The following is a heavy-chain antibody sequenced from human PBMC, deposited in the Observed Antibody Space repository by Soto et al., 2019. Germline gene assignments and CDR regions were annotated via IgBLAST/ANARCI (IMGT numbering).Heavy chain of an antibody. J-gene: IGHJ4*02. Sequence: ASVKVSCKASGYTFTSYGISWVRQAPGQGLEWMGWISAYNGNTNYAQKLQGRVTMTTDTSTSTAYMELRSLRSGDTAVYYCARVRDSSGYYYGGYDYWGQGTLVTVSS. CDR2: ISAYNGNT. D-gene: IGHD3-22*01. CDR1: GYTFTSYG. CDR3: ARVRDSSGYYYGGYDY. V-gene: IGHV1-18*01.